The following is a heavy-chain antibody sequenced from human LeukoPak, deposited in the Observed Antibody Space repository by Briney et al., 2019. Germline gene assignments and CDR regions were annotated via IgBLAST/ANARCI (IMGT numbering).Heavy chain of an antibody. CDR2: INYSGDT. Sequence: SETLSLTCTVSGGSIGSSSFYWGWIRQLPGQGLEWIETINYSGDTYYNPSLKSRVTISVDSSRNQFSLKLSSVTAADTAVYYCVRLQAVTGNFDYWGQGALVTVSS. V-gene: IGHV4-39*07. CDR3: VRLQAVTGNFDY. J-gene: IGHJ4*02. CDR1: GGSIGSSSFY. D-gene: IGHD1-20*01.